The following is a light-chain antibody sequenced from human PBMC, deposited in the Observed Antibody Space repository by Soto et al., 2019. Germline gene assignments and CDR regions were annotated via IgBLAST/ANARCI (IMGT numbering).Light chain of an antibody. CDR3: QQYNSYSRT. CDR1: QSISSW. CDR2: DAS. Sequence: DIEITRSPSTLSSSVLDIFTITCLASQSISSWLAWYQQKPGKAPKLLIYDASSLESGVPSRFSGSGSGTEFTLTISSLQPDDFATYYCQQYNSYSRTFGQGTKVDIK. V-gene: IGKV1-5*01. J-gene: IGKJ1*01.